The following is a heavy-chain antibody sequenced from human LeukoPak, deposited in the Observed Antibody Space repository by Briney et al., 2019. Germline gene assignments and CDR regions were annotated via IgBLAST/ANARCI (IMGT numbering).Heavy chain of an antibody. CDR1: GFTFSSHW. D-gene: IGHD6-13*01. CDR3: AKDRSRAAAGISLAFDI. CDR2: INSDGSST. V-gene: IGHV3-74*01. Sequence: PGGSLRLSCAASGFTFSSHWMHWVRQDVGKGLVWVSRINSDGSSTGSADSVKGRFTISRDNSKNTLYLQMNSLRAEDAAVYYCAKDRSRAAAGISLAFDIWGQGTMVTVSS. J-gene: IGHJ3*02.